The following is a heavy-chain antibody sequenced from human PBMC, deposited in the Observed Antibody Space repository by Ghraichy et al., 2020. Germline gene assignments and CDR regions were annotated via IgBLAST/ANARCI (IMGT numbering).Heavy chain of an antibody. D-gene: IGHD3-9*01. CDR2: IYYSGST. V-gene: IGHV4-31*03. Sequence: SETLSLTCTVSGGSISSGGYYWSWIRQHPGKGLEWIGYIYYSGSTYYNPSLKSRVTISVDTSKNQFSLKLSSVTAADTAVYYCARGVLRYFDWLSSERLFDYWGQGTLVTVSS. CDR1: GGSISSGGYY. J-gene: IGHJ4*02. CDR3: ARGVLRYFDWLSSERLFDY.